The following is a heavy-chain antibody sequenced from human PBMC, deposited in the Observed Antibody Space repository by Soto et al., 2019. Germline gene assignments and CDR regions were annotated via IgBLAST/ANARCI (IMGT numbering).Heavy chain of an antibody. CDR1: GFTFSSYW. J-gene: IGHJ4*02. D-gene: IGHD3-10*01. CDR3: ARTGYYGSGSYSERGHSQRFDY. CDR2: IKQDGSEK. Sequence: EVQLVESGGGLVQPGGSLRLSCAASGFTFSSYWMSWVRQAPGKGLEWVANIKQDGSEKYYVDSVKGRFTISRDNAKNSLYLQMNSLRAEDTAVYYCARTGYYGSGSYSERGHSQRFDYWGQGTLVTVSS. V-gene: IGHV3-7*05.